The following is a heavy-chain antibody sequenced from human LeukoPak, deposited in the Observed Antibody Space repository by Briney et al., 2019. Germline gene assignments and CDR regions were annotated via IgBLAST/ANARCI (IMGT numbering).Heavy chain of an antibody. V-gene: IGHV3-21*01. CDR2: IINSSSYI. D-gene: IGHD6-19*01. CDR3: ARDQNSSCWYNY. J-gene: IGHJ4*02. CDR1: GFTFSIYS. Sequence: GGPLRLSCAASGFTFSIYSMNWVRQAPGKGLECVSSIINSSSYIYYADSVKGRFTISRDNDKNSLSLQMNTLRAEDTALYYCARDQNSSCWYNYWGQGTLVTVSS.